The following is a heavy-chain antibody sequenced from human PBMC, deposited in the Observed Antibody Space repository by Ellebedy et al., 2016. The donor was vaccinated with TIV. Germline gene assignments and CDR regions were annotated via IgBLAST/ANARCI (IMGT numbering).Heavy chain of an antibody. J-gene: IGHJ4*02. V-gene: IGHV3-48*04. CDR2: ISSSSSTI. D-gene: IGHD2-15*01. Sequence: GESLKISXAASGFTFSSYSMNWVRQAPGKGLEWVSYISSSSSTIYYADSVKGRFTISRDNAKNSVYLQMNSLRAEDTAVYYCVRAKVVASYYFDYWGQGTLVTVSS. CDR1: GFTFSSYS. CDR3: VRAKVVASYYFDY.